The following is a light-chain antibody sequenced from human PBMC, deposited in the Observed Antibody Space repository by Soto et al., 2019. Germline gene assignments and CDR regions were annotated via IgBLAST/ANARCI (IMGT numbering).Light chain of an antibody. CDR2: AAS. Sequence: GARVTISCRASQGIGSWLAWYQQKLGKAPNLLIFAASTLQSGVPSRFSGSGSGTDFALTIGSLQPEDFATYYCQQASTFPHTFGGGTKVDIK. CDR1: QGIGSW. CDR3: QQASTFPHT. J-gene: IGKJ4*01. V-gene: IGKV1-12*01.